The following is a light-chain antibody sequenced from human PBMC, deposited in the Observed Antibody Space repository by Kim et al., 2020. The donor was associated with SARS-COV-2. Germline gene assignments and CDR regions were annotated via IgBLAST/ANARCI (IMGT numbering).Light chain of an antibody. V-gene: IGKV2-30*01. CDR3: MQGTHWPFT. CDR1: QSLVYSDGNIY. CDR2: KVS. Sequence: PDSNSCRSSQSLVYSDGNIYLNWFHQRPGKSPRRLIYKVSNRDSGVPDRFSGSGSGTDFTLQISRVEAEDVGVYYCMQGTHWPFTFGPGTKVDIK. J-gene: IGKJ3*01.